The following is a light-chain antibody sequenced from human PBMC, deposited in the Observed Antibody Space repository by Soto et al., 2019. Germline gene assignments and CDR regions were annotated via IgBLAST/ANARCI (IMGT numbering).Light chain of an antibody. V-gene: IGKV2D-29*02. Sequence: EIVLTQPPLSLSVTPGQPASISCKSSQNLLHSDGRPFLYWYLQKPGQSPQLLIYEVSNRCSGVPDRFSGSGSGTDFTLKVSRVEAEDVGVYYCLQSTQLPWTFGQGTKVEI. CDR2: EVS. J-gene: IGKJ1*01. CDR1: QNLLHSDGRPF. CDR3: LQSTQLPWT.